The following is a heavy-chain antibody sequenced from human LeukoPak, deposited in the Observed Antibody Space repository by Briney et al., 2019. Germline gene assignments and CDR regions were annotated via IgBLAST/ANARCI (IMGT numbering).Heavy chain of an antibody. CDR3: ARDFSRYSGSYVDY. Sequence: PGRSLRLSCAASGFTFSGYAMHWVRQAPGKGLEWVAVIWNDGSNKYYADSVKGRFTISRDNSKNTLFLQMNSLRAEDTAVYYCARDFSRYSGSYVDYWGQGALVTVSS. D-gene: IGHD1-26*01. J-gene: IGHJ4*02. CDR1: GFTFSGYA. V-gene: IGHV3-33*01. CDR2: IWNDGSNK.